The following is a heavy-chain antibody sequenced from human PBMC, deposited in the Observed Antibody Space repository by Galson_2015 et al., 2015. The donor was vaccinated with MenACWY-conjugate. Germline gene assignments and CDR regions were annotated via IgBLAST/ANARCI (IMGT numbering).Heavy chain of an antibody. D-gene: IGHD1-26*01. CDR3: AKAVGATMRAPYLDY. CDR1: GFTFSSYA. V-gene: IGHV3-23*01. Sequence: SLRLSCAASGFTFSSYAMSWVRQAPGKGLEWVSAISGSGGSTYYADSVKGRFTISRDNSKNTLFLQMNSLRAEDTAVYYCAKAVGATMRAPYLDYWGQGTLVTVSS. J-gene: IGHJ4*02. CDR2: ISGSGGST.